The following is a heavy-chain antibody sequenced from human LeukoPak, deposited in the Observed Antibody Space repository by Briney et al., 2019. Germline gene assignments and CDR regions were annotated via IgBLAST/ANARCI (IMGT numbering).Heavy chain of an antibody. D-gene: IGHD2-21*02. CDR1: GSILKSHW. V-gene: IGHV3-7*01. Sequence: GGPLSLSCAASGSILKSHWITWVRQAPGRGLEWGPNIKTDGSEKFYMDALKGRFTISRDNAKSTMYLQMNSLRAEDTAVYYCARKTEGYHYYGMDVWGQGTTVTVSS. CDR2: IKTDGSEK. J-gene: IGHJ6*02. CDR3: ARKTEGYHYYGMDV.